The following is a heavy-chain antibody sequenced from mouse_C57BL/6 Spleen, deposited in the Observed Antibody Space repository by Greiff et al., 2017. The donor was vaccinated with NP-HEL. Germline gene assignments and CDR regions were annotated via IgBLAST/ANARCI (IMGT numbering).Heavy chain of an antibody. V-gene: IGHV1-26*01. J-gene: IGHJ2*01. CDR3: ARRLRYEGYFDY. CDR2: INPNNGGT. D-gene: IGHD1-1*01. CDR1: GYTFTDYY. Sequence: VHVKQSGPELVKPGASVKISCKASGYTFTDYYMNWVKQSHGKSLEWIGDINPNNGGTSYNQKFKGKATLTVDKSSSTAYMELRSLTSEDSAVYYCARRLRYEGYFDYWGQGTTLTVSS.